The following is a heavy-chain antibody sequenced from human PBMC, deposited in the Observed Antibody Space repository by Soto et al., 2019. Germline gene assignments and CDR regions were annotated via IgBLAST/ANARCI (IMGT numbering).Heavy chain of an antibody. Sequence: EVQVVESGGGLVXPGGSXXLSCAASGFXVXXXYMSWFRQAPGKGLEWVSVIYRGGEIYYADSVQGRFTTSRDISRNSLDLQMNSLRVDDTAVYYCARDRRDGDTLWGQGVVVTVSS. D-gene: IGHD5-18*01. CDR3: ARDRRDGDTL. CDR1: GFXVXXXY. J-gene: IGHJ4*02. CDR2: IYRGGEI. V-gene: IGHV3-66*01.